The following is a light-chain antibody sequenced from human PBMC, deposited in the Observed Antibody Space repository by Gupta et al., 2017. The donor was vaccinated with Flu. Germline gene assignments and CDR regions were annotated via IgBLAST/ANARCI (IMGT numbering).Light chain of an antibody. CDR2: GAS. CDR1: QSVSSN. CDR3: QQYGNWPPLT. V-gene: IGKV3-15*01. J-gene: IGKJ5*01. Sequence: EIVMTQSPATLSVSPGERATLSCRASQSVSSNLAWYQQKPGQAPRLLIYGASTRATGIPARFSGSGSGTEFTLTISSLQSEDFAVYYCQQYGNWPPLTFGQGTRLGIK.